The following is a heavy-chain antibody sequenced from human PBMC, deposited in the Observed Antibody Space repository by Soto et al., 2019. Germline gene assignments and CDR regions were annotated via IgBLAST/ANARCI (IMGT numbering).Heavy chain of an antibody. Sequence: GGSLRLSCAASGFTFSSYAMSWVRQAPGKGLEWVSAISGSGGSTYYADSVKGRFTISRDNSKNTLYLQMNSLRAEDTAVYYCAKATYTPYSSSWYDDYWGQGTLVTVSS. D-gene: IGHD6-13*01. J-gene: IGHJ4*02. CDR2: ISGSGGST. CDR1: GFTFSSYA. V-gene: IGHV3-23*01. CDR3: AKATYTPYSSSWYDDY.